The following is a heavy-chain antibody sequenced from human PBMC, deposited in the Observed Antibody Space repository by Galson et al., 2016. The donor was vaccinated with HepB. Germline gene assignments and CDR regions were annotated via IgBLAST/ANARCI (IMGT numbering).Heavy chain of an antibody. CDR3: AHRMRGPADY. Sequence: PALVKPTQTLTLTCTFSGFSLASTGVGVGWVRQPPGKALEWLALIYWDDDKRYSPSLKSRLTITTDTSKNQVVLTMTNMDTVDTGTYYCAHRMRGPADYWGHGTLVTVSS. V-gene: IGHV2-5*02. CDR2: IYWDDDK. J-gene: IGHJ4*01. CDR1: GFSLASTGVG.